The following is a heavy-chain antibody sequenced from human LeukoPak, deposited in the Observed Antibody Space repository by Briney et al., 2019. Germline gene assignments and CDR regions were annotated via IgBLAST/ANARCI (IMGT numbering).Heavy chain of an antibody. D-gene: IGHD5-24*01. Sequence: PSETLSLTCTVSGGSISSSGYYWSWIRQPPGKGLEWIGYIYYSGSTYYNPSLKSRVTISVDTSKNQFSLKLSSVTAADTAVYYCARVGDGYTIVFDYWGQGTLVTVSS. CDR2: IYYSGST. J-gene: IGHJ4*02. CDR1: GGSISSSGYY. V-gene: IGHV4-30-4*08. CDR3: ARVGDGYTIVFDY.